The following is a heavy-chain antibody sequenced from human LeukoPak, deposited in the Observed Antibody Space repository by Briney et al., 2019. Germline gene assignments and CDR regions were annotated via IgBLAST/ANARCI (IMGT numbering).Heavy chain of an antibody. CDR1: GFTFSSYS. V-gene: IGHV3-21*01. D-gene: IGHD3-10*01. CDR3: ARDLRSERRRGFDY. J-gene: IGHJ4*02. Sequence: PGGSLRLSCAASGFTFSSYSMNWVRQAPGEGLEWVSSISSSSSYIYYADSVKGRFTISRDNAKNSLYLQMNSLRAEDTAVYYCARDLRSERRRGFDYWGQGTLVTVSS. CDR2: ISSSSSYI.